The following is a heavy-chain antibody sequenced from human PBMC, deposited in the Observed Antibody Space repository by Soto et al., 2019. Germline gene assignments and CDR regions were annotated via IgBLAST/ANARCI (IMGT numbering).Heavy chain of an antibody. CDR3: ARMGRRSSSWYLDY. J-gene: IGHJ4*02. CDR1: GGSISSYY. D-gene: IGHD6-13*01. Sequence: QVQLQESGPGLVKPSETLSLTCTVSGGSISSYYWSWIRQPPGKGLEWIGYIYYSGSTNYNPSLKSRVTISVDTSKNQFSLKLSSVTAADTAVYYCARMGRRSSSWYLDYWGQGTLVTVSS. V-gene: IGHV4-59*01. CDR2: IYYSGST.